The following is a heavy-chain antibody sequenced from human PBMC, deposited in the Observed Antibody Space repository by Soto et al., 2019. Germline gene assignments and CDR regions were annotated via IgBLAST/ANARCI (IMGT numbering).Heavy chain of an antibody. CDR1: GFTFSNAW. V-gene: IGHV3-15*01. CDR3: TTGTVRAISIGMDV. Sequence: GESLKISCAASGFTFSNAWMSWVRQAPGKGLEWVGRIKSKSDGGTIHYAAPVKGRLIISRDESINTVYLEMNSLKTEDTAVYYCTTGTVRAISIGMDVWGQGTTVTVSS. J-gene: IGHJ6*02. D-gene: IGHD2-2*02. CDR2: IKSKSDGGTI.